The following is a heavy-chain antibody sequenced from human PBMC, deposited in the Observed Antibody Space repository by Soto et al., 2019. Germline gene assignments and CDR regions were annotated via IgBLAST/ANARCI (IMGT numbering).Heavy chain of an antibody. D-gene: IGHD2-15*01. J-gene: IGHJ3*02. CDR2: ISGSGGST. CDR3: AKDRYCSGGSCPGDDAFDI. CDR1: GFTFSSYA. Sequence: PGGSLRLSCAASGFTFSSYAMSWVRQAPGKGLEWVSAISGSGGSTYYADSVKGRFTISRGNSKNTLYLQMNSLRAEDTAVYYSAKDRYCSGGSCPGDDAFDIWGQGTMVTVSS. V-gene: IGHV3-23*01.